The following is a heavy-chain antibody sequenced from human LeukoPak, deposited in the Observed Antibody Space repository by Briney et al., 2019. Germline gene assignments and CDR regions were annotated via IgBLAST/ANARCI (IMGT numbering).Heavy chain of an antibody. CDR3: ARGRDYGSRGYFDY. J-gene: IGHJ4*02. CDR1: GGSFSGYY. V-gene: IGHV4-34*01. CDR2: INHSGST. D-gene: IGHD4-17*01. Sequence: KASETLSLTCAVYGGSFSGYYWSWIRQPPGKGLKWIGEINHSGSTNYNPSLKSRVTISVDTSKNQFSLKPSSVTAADTAVYYCARGRDYGSRGYFDYWGQGTLVTVSS.